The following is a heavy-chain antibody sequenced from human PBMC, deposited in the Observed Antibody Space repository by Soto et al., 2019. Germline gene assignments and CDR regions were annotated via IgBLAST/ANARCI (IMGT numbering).Heavy chain of an antibody. Sequence: SETLSLTCTVSGGSISSYYWSWIRQPPGKGLEWIGYIYYSGSTNYNPSLKSRVTISVDTSKNQFSLKLSSVTAADTAVYYCARARIVVAGTIVEYWGQGTLVTAPQ. CDR2: IYYSGST. D-gene: IGHD6-19*01. CDR3: ARARIVVAGTIVEY. J-gene: IGHJ4*02. V-gene: IGHV4-59*01. CDR1: GGSISSYY.